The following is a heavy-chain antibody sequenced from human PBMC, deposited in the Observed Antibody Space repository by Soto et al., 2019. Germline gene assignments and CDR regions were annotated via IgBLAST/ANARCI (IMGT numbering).Heavy chain of an antibody. CDR2: ISAYNGNT. J-gene: IGHJ4*02. V-gene: IGHV1-18*01. CDR1: GYSFSSYG. Sequence: ASVKVSCKASGYSFSSYGIHWVRQAPGQGLEWMGWISAYNGNTNYAQKLQGRVTMTTDTSTSTAYMELRSLISDDTAVYYCARDTYYYDSSGLDYWGQGTLVTVSS. CDR3: ARDTYYYDSSGLDY. D-gene: IGHD3-22*01.